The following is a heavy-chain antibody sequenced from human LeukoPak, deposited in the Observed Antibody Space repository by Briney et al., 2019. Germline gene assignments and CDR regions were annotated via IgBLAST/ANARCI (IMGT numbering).Heavy chain of an antibody. CDR2: IYYSGST. CDR3: ARRPGQQHYFDY. CDR1: GVSISSYY. J-gene: IGHJ4*02. Sequence: PSETLSLTCTVSGVSISSYYWSWLRQPPGKGLEWIGYIYYSGSTNYSPSLKSRVTISVDTSKNQFSLKLSSVTAADTAVYYCARRPGQQHYFDYWGQGTLVTVSS. D-gene: IGHD6-13*01. V-gene: IGHV4-59*08.